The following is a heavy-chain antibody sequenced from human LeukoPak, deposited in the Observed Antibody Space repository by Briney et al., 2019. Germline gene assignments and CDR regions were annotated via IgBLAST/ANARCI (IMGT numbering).Heavy chain of an antibody. CDR3: AKDWHSRLGGLRS. V-gene: IGHV3-9*01. Sequence: GGSLRLSCAASGFTFDDYAMHWVRQAPGKGLEWVSGISWNSGSIGYADSVKGRFTISRDNAKNSLYLQMNSLRAEDTALYYCAKDWHSRLGGLRSWGQGTLVTVSS. CDR1: GFTFDDYA. D-gene: IGHD3-16*01. CDR2: ISWNSGSI. J-gene: IGHJ5*02.